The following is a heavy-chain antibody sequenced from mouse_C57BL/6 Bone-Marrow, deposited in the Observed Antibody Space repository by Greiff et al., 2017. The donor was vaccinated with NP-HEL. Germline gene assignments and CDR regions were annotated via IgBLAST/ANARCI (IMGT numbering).Heavy chain of an antibody. D-gene: IGHD3-2*02. CDR2: INPNNGGT. CDR1: GYTFTDYY. J-gene: IGHJ2*01. Sequence: EVQLQQSGPELVKPGASVKISCKASGYTFTDYYMNWVKQSHGKSLEWIGDINPNNGGTSYNQKFKGKATLTVDKSSSTAYMELRSLTSEDSAVYYCARSVDSSGYPLDYWGQGTTLTVSS. V-gene: IGHV1-26*01. CDR3: ARSVDSSGYPLDY.